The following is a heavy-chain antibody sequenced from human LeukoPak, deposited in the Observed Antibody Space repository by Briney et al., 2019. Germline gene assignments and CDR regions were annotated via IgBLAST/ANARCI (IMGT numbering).Heavy chain of an antibody. J-gene: IGHJ4*02. CDR1: GYTFTDYY. V-gene: IGHV1-2*02. Sequence: GASVKVSCKASGYTFTDYYMHWVRPAPGQGLEWMGWINPNGGDTNYAQKFQGRVTNTRDTAIRPASLELNRLRSDGTAVYYCARGQLDYWGQGTLVTVSS. CDR3: ARGQLDY. CDR2: INPNGGDT.